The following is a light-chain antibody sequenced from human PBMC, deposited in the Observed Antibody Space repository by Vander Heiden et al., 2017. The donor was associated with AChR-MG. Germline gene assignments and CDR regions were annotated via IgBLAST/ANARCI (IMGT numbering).Light chain of an antibody. J-gene: IGLJ3*02. V-gene: IGLV1-40*01. Sequence: QSVLTQPPSVSGAPGQRVTISCPGSRSNIGASYDVHWYQHLPGTAPKLLISGNSNRPSGAPDRFSGSKSGTSASLAITGLQAEDEADYYCQSFDSSLSGWVFGGGTKVTVL. CDR1: RSNIGASYD. CDR2: GNS. CDR3: QSFDSSLSGWV.